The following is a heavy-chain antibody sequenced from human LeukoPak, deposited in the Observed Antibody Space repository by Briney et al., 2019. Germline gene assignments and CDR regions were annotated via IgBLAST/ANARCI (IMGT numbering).Heavy chain of an antibody. CDR2: MYPGDSDT. D-gene: IGHD1-26*01. V-gene: IGHV5-51*01. Sequence: GESLKISCKGSGYRFTSYWIGWVRQMPGKGLEWMGIMYPGDSDTRYSPSFQGQVTISADKSISTAYLQWSSLKASDTAMYYCARRRDLYSGSYYPFDYWGQGTLVTVSS. CDR3: ARRRDLYSGSYYPFDY. J-gene: IGHJ4*02. CDR1: GYRFTSYW.